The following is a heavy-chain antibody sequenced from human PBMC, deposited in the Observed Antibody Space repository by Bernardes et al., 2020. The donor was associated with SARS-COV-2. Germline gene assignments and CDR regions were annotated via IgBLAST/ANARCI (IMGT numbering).Heavy chain of an antibody. V-gene: IGHV3-21*06. J-gene: IGHJ4*02. D-gene: IGHD4-4*01. CDR3: AGVDFSNPYYFDY. Sequence: GGSLRLSCAASGFTFSSYTMNWVRQAPGKGLEWISPISTSSSYISYSDSVRGRFTISRDNTKNSVSLQMNSLRAEDTAVYYCAGVDFSNPYYFDYWGQGTPVTVSS. CDR2: ISTSSSYI. CDR1: GFTFSSYT.